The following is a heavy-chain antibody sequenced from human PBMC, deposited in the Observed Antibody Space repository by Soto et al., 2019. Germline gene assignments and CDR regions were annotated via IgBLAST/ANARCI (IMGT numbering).Heavy chain of an antibody. D-gene: IGHD3-16*01. V-gene: IGHV3-30*03. CDR1: GFTFSSYG. Sequence: QVQLVESGGGVVQPGRSLRVSCAASGFTFSSYGMHWVRQAPGKGLEWVAVISYDGSNKYYADSVKGRFTISRDNSKNTVYVQMNGLRTGDTAVDYGGGGGAAYYYYGMDVWGQGTTVTVSS. CDR3: GGGGAAYYYYGMDV. J-gene: IGHJ6*02. CDR2: ISYDGSNK.